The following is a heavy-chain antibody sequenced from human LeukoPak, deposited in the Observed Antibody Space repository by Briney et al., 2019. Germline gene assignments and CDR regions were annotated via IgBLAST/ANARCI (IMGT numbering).Heavy chain of an antibody. V-gene: IGHV3-66*01. CDR3: ASASAWYRIDY. D-gene: IGHD6-19*01. Sequence: GGSLRLSCAGSGFSVSSNYMSWVRQAPGKGLEWVSLIYSGGTTYYGDAVKGRFTISRDNSKNTLYLQMSSLRAEDTAVYYCASASAWYRIDYWGQGTLVTVSS. J-gene: IGHJ4*02. CDR1: GFSVSSNY. CDR2: IYSGGTT.